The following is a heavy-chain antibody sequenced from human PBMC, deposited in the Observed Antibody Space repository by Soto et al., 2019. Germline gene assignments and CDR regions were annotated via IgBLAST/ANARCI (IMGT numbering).Heavy chain of an antibody. CDR3: ARDGQGMDV. Sequence: LSLTCTVSGGSISSYYWSWIRQPPGKGLEWIGYIYYSGSTNYNPSLKSRVTISVDTSKNQFSLKLSSVTAADTAVYYCARDGQGMDVWGQGTTVTVSS. V-gene: IGHV4-59*01. J-gene: IGHJ6*02. CDR1: GGSISSYY. CDR2: IYYSGST.